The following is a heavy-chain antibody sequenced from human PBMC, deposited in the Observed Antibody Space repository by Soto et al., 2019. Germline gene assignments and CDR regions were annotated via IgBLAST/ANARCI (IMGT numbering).Heavy chain of an antibody. CDR1: GFTFSSYA. Sequence: QVQLVESGGGVVQPGRSLRLSCAASGFTFSSYAMHWVRQAPGKGLEWVAVISYDGSNKYYADSVKGRFTISRDNSKNTLYLQMNSLRAEDTAVYFCASPPDSLEWFGEFGRGYFDYCGQGTLVTVSS. CDR3: ASPPDSLEWFGEFGRGYFDY. D-gene: IGHD3-10*01. J-gene: IGHJ4*02. V-gene: IGHV3-30-3*01. CDR2: ISYDGSNK.